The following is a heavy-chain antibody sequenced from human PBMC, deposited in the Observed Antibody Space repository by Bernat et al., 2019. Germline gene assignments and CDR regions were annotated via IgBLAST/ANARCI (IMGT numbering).Heavy chain of an antibody. D-gene: IGHD2-8*01. V-gene: IGHV4-30-4*01. CDR1: GGSIRSGDY. CDR2: IYYNGNT. J-gene: IGHJ3*01. Sequence: QVQLQESGPGLLKPSQTLSLTCIVPGGSIRSGDYWNWIRQSPEKGLEWIGYIYYNGNTFYNPSLKSRLTMSVDTSKNQFSLKLNSVTTADTAMYFCARDKAIAGVHGLDVWGQGTMVTVSS. CDR3: ARDKAIAGVHGLDV.